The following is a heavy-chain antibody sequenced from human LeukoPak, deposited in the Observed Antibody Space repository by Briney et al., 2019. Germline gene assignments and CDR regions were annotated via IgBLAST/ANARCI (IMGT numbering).Heavy chain of an antibody. CDR3: ARGLIRATSSGWYRY. V-gene: IGHV4-39*01. J-gene: IGHJ4*02. CDR2: IYYSGTA. D-gene: IGHD6-19*01. CDR1: GVSISSSSYY. Sequence: SETLSLTCTVSGVSISSSSYYWGWIRQPPGKGLEWIGSIYYSGTAYYNPSLRSRLTISVDTSKNQFSLKLSSVTAADTAVYYCARGLIRATSSGWYRYWGQGTLVTVSS.